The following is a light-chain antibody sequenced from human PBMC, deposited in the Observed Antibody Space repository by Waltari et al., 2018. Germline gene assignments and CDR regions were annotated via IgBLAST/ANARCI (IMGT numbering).Light chain of an antibody. Sequence: EIVMAQSPVTLSVSPGERATLPCRASQSVGTKLAWYQQKPGQAPRLLTYGASTRATGIAARFSGSGSGTEFTLTISSLQSEDFAIYYCQQYNLWPWTFDQGTKVDIK. CDR2: GAS. CDR1: QSVGTK. J-gene: IGKJ1*01. V-gene: IGKV3-15*01. CDR3: QQYNLWPWT.